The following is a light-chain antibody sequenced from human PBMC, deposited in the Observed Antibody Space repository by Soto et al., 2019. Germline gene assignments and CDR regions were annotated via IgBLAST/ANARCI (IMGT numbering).Light chain of an antibody. CDR2: GAS. J-gene: IGKJ1*01. CDR1: QSVSNN. CDR3: QQCNNWPLT. V-gene: IGKV3-15*01. Sequence: EIVMTQSPATLSVSPGERVTLSCRASQSVSNNLAWFQQKPGQAPRLLIYGASTRATGIPARFSGSGSGTELTLTISSLQSEDFAVYYCQQCNNWPLTFGKGTKVEI.